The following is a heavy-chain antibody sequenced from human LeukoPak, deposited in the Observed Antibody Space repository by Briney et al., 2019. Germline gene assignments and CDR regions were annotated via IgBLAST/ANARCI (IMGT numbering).Heavy chain of an antibody. J-gene: IGHJ4*02. Sequence: GGSLRLSCAASGFTFSSYGMQWVRQAPGKGLEWVAVISYDGSNKYYADSVKGRFTISRDNSKNTLYLQMNSLRAEDTAVYYCAKGYYYDSSGYYQHFDHWGQGTLVTVSS. CDR3: AKGYYYDSSGYYQHFDH. V-gene: IGHV3-30*18. D-gene: IGHD3-22*01. CDR2: ISYDGSNK. CDR1: GFTFSSYG.